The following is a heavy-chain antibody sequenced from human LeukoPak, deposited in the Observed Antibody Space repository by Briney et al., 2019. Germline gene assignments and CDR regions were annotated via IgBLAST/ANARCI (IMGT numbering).Heavy chain of an antibody. D-gene: IGHD5-18*01. CDR3: ASQRGYTYGYVDN. CDR1: GFTFSSYA. Sequence: QPGGSLRLSCAASGFTFSSYAMSWVRQAPGKGLEWVSAISGSGGSTYYADSVKGQFTISRDNSKNTLYLQMNSLRVEDTAVYYCASQRGYTYGYVDNWGQGTLVTVSS. V-gene: IGHV3-23*01. J-gene: IGHJ4*02. CDR2: ISGSGGST.